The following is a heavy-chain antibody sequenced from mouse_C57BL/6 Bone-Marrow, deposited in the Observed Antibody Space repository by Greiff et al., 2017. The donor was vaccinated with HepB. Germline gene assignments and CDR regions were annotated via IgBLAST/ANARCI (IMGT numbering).Heavy chain of an antibody. V-gene: IGHV12-3*01. D-gene: IGHD2-3*01. CDR3: AGDKSGDGYSFAY. J-gene: IGHJ3*01. Sequence: KVEESGPGLVKPSQSLFLTCSITGFPITSGYYWIWIRQSPGKPLEWMGYITHSGETFYNPSLQSPISITRETSKNQFFLQLNSVTTEDTAMYYWAGDKSGDGYSFAYWGQGTRVTVSA. CDR2: ITHSGET. CDR1: GFPITSGYY.